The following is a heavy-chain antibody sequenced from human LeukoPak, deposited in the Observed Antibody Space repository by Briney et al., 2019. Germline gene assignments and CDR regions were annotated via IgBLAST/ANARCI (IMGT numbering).Heavy chain of an antibody. J-gene: IGHJ4*02. V-gene: IGHV1-69*06. CDR2: IIPIFDTP. D-gene: IGHD4-17*01. CDR3: ARAVQVTTGGLFDY. CDR1: GGTFSNYA. Sequence: SVKVSCKASGGTFSNYAISWVRQAPGQGLEWMGGIIPIFDTPNFAQKFQGRVTITADKSTSTAYMELSRLGSEDTAVYYCARAVQVTTGGLFDYWGQGTLVTVSS.